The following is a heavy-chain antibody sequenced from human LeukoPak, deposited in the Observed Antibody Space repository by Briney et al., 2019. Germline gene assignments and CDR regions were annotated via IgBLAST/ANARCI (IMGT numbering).Heavy chain of an antibody. Sequence: PVGSLRLSCAASGFTFSSYGMHWVRQAPGKGLEWVAVISYDGSNKYYADSVKGRFTISRDNSKNTLYLQMNSLRAEDTAVYYCAKEMATVDYWGQGTLVTVSS. V-gene: IGHV3-30*18. CDR2: ISYDGSNK. D-gene: IGHD5-24*01. CDR1: GFTFSSYG. J-gene: IGHJ4*02. CDR3: AKEMATVDY.